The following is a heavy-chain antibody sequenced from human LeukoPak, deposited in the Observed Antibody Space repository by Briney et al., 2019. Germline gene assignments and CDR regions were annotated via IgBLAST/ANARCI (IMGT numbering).Heavy chain of an antibody. D-gene: IGHD6-19*01. CDR3: ARDLVHSSGWYAGELDH. J-gene: IGHJ4*02. CDR2: IAYDGSNE. V-gene: IGHV3-30*03. CDR1: GFAFSSNA. Sequence: GRSLILSCSASGFAFSSNAMHWVRQAPGRGLEWLAVIAYDGSNEDHADSVRGRFTISRDNSKNTLFLQMNSLRPEDTAIYYCARDLVHSSGWYAGELDHWGLGTLVIVSS.